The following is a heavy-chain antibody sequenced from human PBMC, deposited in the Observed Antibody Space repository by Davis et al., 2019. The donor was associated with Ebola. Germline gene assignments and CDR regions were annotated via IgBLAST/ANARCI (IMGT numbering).Heavy chain of an antibody. CDR3: ARGISDYSSNWFDP. D-gene: IGHD4-11*01. CDR1: GGSFKDYY. J-gene: IGHJ5*02. V-gene: IGHV4-34*01. CDR2: INHRGKT. Sequence: SETLSLTCAVYGGSFKDYYWGWIRQSPGQGLEWIGEINHRGKTDYNTALKSRVSISIDTSKMQFSLKLSSVTAADTAVYYCARGISDYSSNWFDPWGQGTLVTVSS.